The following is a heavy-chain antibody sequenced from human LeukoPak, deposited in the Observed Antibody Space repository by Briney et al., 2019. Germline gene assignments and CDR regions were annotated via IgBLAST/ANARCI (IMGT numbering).Heavy chain of an antibody. CDR2: IYHDGGT. J-gene: IGHJ4*02. Sequence: SETLSLTCTVSGGSISGYYWSWIRQPPGKGLEWIGYIYHDGGTNYNPSLQSRLTISIDTSKNQFSLKLSSVTAADTAVYYCARHLRAVAGGRYFDYWGQGTQVTVSS. V-gene: IGHV4-59*08. CDR3: ARHLRAVAGGRYFDY. D-gene: IGHD6-19*01. CDR1: GGSISGYY.